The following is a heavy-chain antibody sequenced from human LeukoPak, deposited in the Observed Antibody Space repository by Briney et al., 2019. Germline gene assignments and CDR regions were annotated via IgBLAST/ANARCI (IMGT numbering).Heavy chain of an antibody. D-gene: IGHD3-10*01. CDR3: ARRIRYGSGSYDY. CDR2: IYYSGST. Sequence: SQTLSLTCTVSRGSISSGGYYWSWIRQHPGKGLEWIGYIYYSGSTYYNPSLKSRVTISVDTSKNQFSLKLSSVTAADTAVYYCARRIRYGSGSYDYWGQGTLVTVSS. J-gene: IGHJ4*02. CDR1: RGSISSGGYY. V-gene: IGHV4-31*03.